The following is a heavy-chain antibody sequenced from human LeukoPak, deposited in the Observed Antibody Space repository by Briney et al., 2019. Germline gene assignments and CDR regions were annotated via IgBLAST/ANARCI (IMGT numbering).Heavy chain of an antibody. J-gene: IGHJ4*02. CDR3: ARGKYGDYFLWYFDY. D-gene: IGHD4-17*01. V-gene: IGHV4-30-2*01. Sequence: PSETLSLTCAVSGGSISSGGYSWSWIRQPPGKGLEWIGYIYHSGSTYYNPSLKSRVTISVDRSKNQFSLKLSSVTAADTAVYYCARGKYGDYFLWYFDYWGQGTLVTVSS. CDR1: GGSISSGGYS. CDR2: IYHSGST.